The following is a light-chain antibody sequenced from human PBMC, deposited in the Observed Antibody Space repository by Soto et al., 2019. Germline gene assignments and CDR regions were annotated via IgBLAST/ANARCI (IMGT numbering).Light chain of an antibody. V-gene: IGKV4-1*01. CDR2: WAS. Sequence: DIVITQSPDSLAVSLGERATINCKSSQAVLHSPNNKNYLAWYQQKPGQPPKLLIYWASARESGVPDRFSGSGSGTDXTXTXSSXXXXDVAVYFCLQYYTHPRTFGQGTKVEVK. CDR3: LQYYTHPRT. CDR1: QAVLHSPNNKNY. J-gene: IGKJ1*01.